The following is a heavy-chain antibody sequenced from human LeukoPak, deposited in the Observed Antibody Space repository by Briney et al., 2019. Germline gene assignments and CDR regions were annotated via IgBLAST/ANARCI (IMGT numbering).Heavy chain of an antibody. CDR3: ASLAVAGLSEGY. CDR1: GGSFSGYY. CDR2: INHSGST. J-gene: IGHJ4*02. Sequence: SETLSLTCAVYGGSFSGYYWSWIRQPPGKGLEWIGEINHSGSTNYNPSLTSRVTISVDTSKNQFSLKLSSVTAADTAVYYCASLAVAGLSEGYWGQGTLVIVSS. V-gene: IGHV4-34*01. D-gene: IGHD6-19*01.